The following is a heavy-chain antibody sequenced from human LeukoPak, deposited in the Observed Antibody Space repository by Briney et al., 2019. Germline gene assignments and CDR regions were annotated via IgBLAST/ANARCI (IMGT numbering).Heavy chain of an antibody. V-gene: IGHV4-59*01. Sequence: SETLSLTCTVSGGSISSYYWSWIRQPPGKGLEWIGYIYYSGSTNYNHSLKSRVTISVDTSKNQFYLKLSSVTAADTAVYYCAREYCNSTSCVVAFDIWGQGTMVTVSS. CDR1: GGSISSYY. CDR3: AREYCNSTSCVVAFDI. CDR2: IYYSGST. J-gene: IGHJ3*02. D-gene: IGHD2-2*01.